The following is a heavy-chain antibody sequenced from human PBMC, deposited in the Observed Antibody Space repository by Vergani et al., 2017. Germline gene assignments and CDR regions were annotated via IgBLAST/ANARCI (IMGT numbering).Heavy chain of an antibody. CDR1: GYSFTSYW. Sequence: EVQLVQSGAEVKKPGESLRISCKGSGYSFTSYWISWVRQLPGKGLGWMGRIDPSDSYTNYSPSFQGHVTISADKSIRTAYLQWSSLKASDTAMYYCARQSSLAARQVWAFDIWGQGTMVTVSS. D-gene: IGHD6-13*01. CDR3: ARQSSLAARQVWAFDI. J-gene: IGHJ3*02. CDR2: IDPSDSYT. V-gene: IGHV5-10-1*03.